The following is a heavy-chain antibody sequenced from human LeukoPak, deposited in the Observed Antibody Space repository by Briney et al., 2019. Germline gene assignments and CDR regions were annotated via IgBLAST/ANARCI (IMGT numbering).Heavy chain of an antibody. J-gene: IGHJ4*02. CDR2: IYHSGST. CDR3: ARQGTTLPYYYFDY. D-gene: IGHD1-1*01. V-gene: IGHV4-4*02. Sequence: SETLSLTCAVSGGSISSSNWWSWVRQPPGKGLEWIGEIYHSGSTNYNPSLKSRVTISVDKSKNQFSLKLNSVTAADTSVYYCARQGTTLPYYYFDYWGQGTLVTVSS. CDR1: GGSISSSNW.